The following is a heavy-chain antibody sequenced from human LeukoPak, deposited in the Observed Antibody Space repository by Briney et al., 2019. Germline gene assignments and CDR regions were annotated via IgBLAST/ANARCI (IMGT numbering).Heavy chain of an antibody. V-gene: IGHV3-21*01. CDR2: ISSSSSYI. CDR1: GFTFSSYS. CDR3: ARDSDYYDSSGYYASGDY. J-gene: IGHJ4*02. D-gene: IGHD3-22*01. Sequence: GGSLRLSCAASGFTFSSYSMNWVRQAPGKGLEWASSISSSSSYIYYADSVKGRFTISRDNAKNSLYLQMNSLRAEDTAVYYCARDSDYYDSSGYYASGDYWGQGTLVTVSS.